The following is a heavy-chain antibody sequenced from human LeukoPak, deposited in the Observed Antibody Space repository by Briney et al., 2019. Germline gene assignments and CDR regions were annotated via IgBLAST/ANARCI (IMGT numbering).Heavy chain of an antibody. J-gene: IGHJ6*03. CDR1: GGSISSGDYY. D-gene: IGHD5-18*01. Sequence: SQTLSLTCTVSGGSISSGDYYWSWIRQPPGKGLEWIGYIYYSGSTYYNPSLKSRVTISVDTSKNQFSLKLSSVTAADTAVYYCARTYSYDYYYYMDVWGKGTTVTVSS. V-gene: IGHV4-30-4*01. CDR2: IYYSGST. CDR3: ARTYSYDYYYYMDV.